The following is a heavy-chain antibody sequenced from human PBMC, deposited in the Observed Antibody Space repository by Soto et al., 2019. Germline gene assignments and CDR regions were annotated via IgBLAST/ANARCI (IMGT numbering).Heavy chain of an antibody. CDR1: GGSFSGYY. V-gene: IGHV4-34*01. J-gene: IGHJ6*02. Sequence: SETLSLTCAVYGGSFSGYYWSWIRQPPGKGLEWIGEINHSGSTNYNPSLKSRVTISVDTSKNQFSLKLSSVTAADTAVYYCARDQIRSMAHYYYYYAMDVWGQGTTVTVSS. CDR3: ARDQIRSMAHYYYYYAMDV. CDR2: INHSGST. D-gene: IGHD6-6*01.